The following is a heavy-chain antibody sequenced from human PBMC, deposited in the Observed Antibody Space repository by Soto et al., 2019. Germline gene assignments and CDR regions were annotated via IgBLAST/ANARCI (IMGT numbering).Heavy chain of an antibody. CDR2: ISGHASST. V-gene: IGHV3-23*01. CDR3: AKGVSRSTSHDIAFDI. D-gene: IGHD3-22*01. Sequence: EVQLLESGGGLVQPGGSLRLSCAASGFTFSTYAMTWVRQAPGKGLEWVSAISGHASSTYYAESVKGRFTFSRDNSKNTLYLQMNSLRAEDTAVYYCAKGVSRSTSHDIAFDIWGQGTMVTVSS. J-gene: IGHJ3*02. CDR1: GFTFSTYA.